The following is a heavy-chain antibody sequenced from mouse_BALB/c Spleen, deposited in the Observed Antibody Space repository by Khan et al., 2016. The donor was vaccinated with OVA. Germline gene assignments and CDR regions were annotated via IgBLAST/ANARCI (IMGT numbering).Heavy chain of an antibody. CDR2: IDPANGNT. V-gene: IGHV14-3*02. Sequence: EVQLQESGAELVKPGASVKLSCTASDFNIKDTYIHWVKQRPEQGLEWIGRIDPANGNTQYDPKFQGKATITADTSSNTAYLQLSSLTSEDTAVYYYTRPIDCYDALDYWGQGTSVTVSA. CDR1: DFNIKDTY. J-gene: IGHJ4*01. D-gene: IGHD2-4*01. CDR3: TRPIDCYDALDY.